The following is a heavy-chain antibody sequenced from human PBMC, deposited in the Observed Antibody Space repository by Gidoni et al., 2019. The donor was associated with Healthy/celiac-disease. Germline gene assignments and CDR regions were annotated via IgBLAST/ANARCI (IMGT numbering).Heavy chain of an antibody. CDR2: IKSKTDGGTT. D-gene: IGHD2-2*01. J-gene: IGHJ6*02. V-gene: IGHV3-15*07. Sequence: EVQLVESGGGLVKPGGSLSLSWAASGFTFINAWMHWVRQAPGKGLEWVGRIKSKTDGGTTDYAAPVKGRFTISRDDSKNTLYLQMNSLKTEDTAVYYWTTDFVVVPAAISTYYYYGMDVWGQGTTVTVSS. CDR3: TTDFVVVPAAISTYYYYGMDV. CDR1: GFTFINAW.